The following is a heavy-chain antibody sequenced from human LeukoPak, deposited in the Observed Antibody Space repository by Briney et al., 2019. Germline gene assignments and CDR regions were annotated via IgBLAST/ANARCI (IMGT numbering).Heavy chain of an antibody. J-gene: IGHJ6*02. CDR2: INSDGSTP. CDR3: ARFLNTPGARYYFTSGDYYGMDV. D-gene: IGHD3-10*01. Sequence: GGSLRLSCAASGFTFSTYWMHWVRQAPGKGLVWVSRINSDGSTPSYADSVKGRFTISRDNAKNTLYLQMNSLRAEDTAVYYCARFLNTPGARYYFTSGDYYGMDVWGQGTTVTVSS. CDR1: GFTFSTYW. V-gene: IGHV3-74*01.